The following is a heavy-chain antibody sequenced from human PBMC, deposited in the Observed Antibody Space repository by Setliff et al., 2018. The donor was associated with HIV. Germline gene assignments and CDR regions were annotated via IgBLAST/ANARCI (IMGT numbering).Heavy chain of an antibody. CDR1: GHTFTNVD. CDR2: MNPNTGVS. D-gene: IGHD2-2*01. V-gene: IGHV1-8*01. Sequence: GASVKVSCKASGHTFTNVDIHWLRRATRQGLEWMGWMNPNTGVSGYALKFQARVTMTRDTSISTAYMELRSLRSDDTAVYYCARDRGVYCISSSCYSPVDAFDIWGQGTMVTVSS. J-gene: IGHJ3*02. CDR3: ARDRGVYCISSSCYSPVDAFDI.